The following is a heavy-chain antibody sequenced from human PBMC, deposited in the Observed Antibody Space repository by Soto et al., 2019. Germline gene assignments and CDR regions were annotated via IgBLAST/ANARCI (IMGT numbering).Heavy chain of an antibody. CDR1: GGTFSSYA. D-gene: IGHD1-26*01. Sequence: QVQLVQSGAEVKKPGSSVKVSCKASGGTFSSYAISWVRQAPGQGLEWMGGIIPIFGTANYAQKLQGRVTITADESTSTVYMELSSLRSEDTAVYYCARALVGASLVGGGYYGIDVWGLWTTVTVSS. CDR3: ARALVGASLVGGGYYGIDV. CDR2: IIPIFGTA. V-gene: IGHV1-69*01. J-gene: IGHJ6*02.